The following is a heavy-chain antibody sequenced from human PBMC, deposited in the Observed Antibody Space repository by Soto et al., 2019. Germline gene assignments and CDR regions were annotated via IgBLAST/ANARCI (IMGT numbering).Heavy chain of an antibody. CDR1: GGSISSSY. CDR3: ARQLTY. Sequence: SSETLSLTCTVSGGSISSSYWSWIRQPPGKGLEWIGYIYDSGSTYYNSSLKSRVTMSVDTSKNQFSLKLSSVTAADTAVYYCARQLTYWGQGTPVTVS. V-gene: IGHV4-59*08. D-gene: IGHD6-13*01. CDR2: IYDSGST. J-gene: IGHJ4*02.